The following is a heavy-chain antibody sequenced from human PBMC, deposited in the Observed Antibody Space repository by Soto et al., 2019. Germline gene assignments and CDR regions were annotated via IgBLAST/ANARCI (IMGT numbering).Heavy chain of an antibody. CDR1: SGSISSSNW. Sequence: SETLSLTCAVSSGSISSSNWWSWVRQPPGKGLEWIGEIYHSGSTNYNPSLKSRVTISVDKSKNQFSLKLGSVTAADTAVYYCARGGGRGVTRYYFDYWGQGTLVTVSS. CDR2: IYHSGST. CDR3: ARGGGRGVTRYYFDY. J-gene: IGHJ4*02. V-gene: IGHV4-4*02. D-gene: IGHD3-10*01.